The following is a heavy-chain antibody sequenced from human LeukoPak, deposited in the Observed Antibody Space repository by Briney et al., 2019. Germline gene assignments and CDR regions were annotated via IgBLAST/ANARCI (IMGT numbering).Heavy chain of an antibody. D-gene: IGHD2-15*01. CDR3: ARDELTRYCSGGSCYNGMDV. Sequence: PSETLSLTCSVSIGSISSSKWWSWVRQSPVKGLEWIGEIYLYGTTNYNPSFTSRVTMSVDRSRNQFSLKLSSVTAADTAVYYCARDELTRYCSGGSCYNGMDVWGQGTTVTVSS. V-gene: IGHV4-4*02. CDR2: IYLYGTT. J-gene: IGHJ6*02. CDR1: IGSISSSKW.